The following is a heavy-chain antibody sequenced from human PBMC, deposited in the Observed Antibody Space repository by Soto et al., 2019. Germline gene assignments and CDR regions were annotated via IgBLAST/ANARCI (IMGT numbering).Heavy chain of an antibody. V-gene: IGHV3-73*02. Sequence: EVQLVESGGGLVQPGGSLKLSCAASGFTFSGSAMHWVRQASGKGLEWVGQIRRKAKSYATEYVASVKGRFTISRDDSKNMAYLQMNRLKTEDTAVYYCTRTFVGSDSFSPDFDFWGQGTLVTVSS. J-gene: IGHJ4*02. CDR2: IRRKAKSYAT. CDR1: GFTFSGSA. CDR3: TRTFVGSDSFSPDFDF. D-gene: IGHD2-21*01.